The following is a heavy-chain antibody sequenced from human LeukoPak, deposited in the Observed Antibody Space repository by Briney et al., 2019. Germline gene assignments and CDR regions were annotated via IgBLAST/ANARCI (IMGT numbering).Heavy chain of an antibody. CDR1: GYTLTETS. CDR3: TTCLNGAGQPVAIYYYGMDV. J-gene: IGHJ6*02. V-gene: IGHV1-24*01. CDR2: FDPEDGET. Sequence: ASVKVSCKVSGYTLTETSIHWVRQAPGGALEWMGGFDPEDGETVYAPKFQGRVTMTEDTSADTAYMELSSLRSEDTAVYYCTTCLNGAGQPVAIYYYGMDVWGQGTTVTVSS. D-gene: IGHD2-2*01.